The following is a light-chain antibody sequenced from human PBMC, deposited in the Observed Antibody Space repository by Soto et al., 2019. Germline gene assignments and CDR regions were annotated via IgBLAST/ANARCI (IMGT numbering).Light chain of an antibody. Sequence: DIQLTQSPSSLSASVGDRITIACRASQSISSYLNWYHQRPGKAPKVLIYATSTLQSGVPSRFSGSESGTNFTLTISSLQPEDFATYYCQQTYNTPYTFGQGTKVDI. CDR1: QSISSY. CDR3: QQTYNTPYT. J-gene: IGKJ2*01. CDR2: ATS. V-gene: IGKV1-39*01.